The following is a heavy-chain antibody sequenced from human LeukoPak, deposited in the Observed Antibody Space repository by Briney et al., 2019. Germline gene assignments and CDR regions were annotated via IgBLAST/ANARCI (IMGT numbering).Heavy chain of an antibody. CDR3: AREPASSGWFDP. V-gene: IGHV3-23*01. CDR1: GFTFNSYA. Sequence: SGGSLRLSCAASGFTFNSYAMSWVRQAPGKGLEWVSAISGTSGRTYYADSVKGRFTISRDNSKNTLYLQMNSLRAEDTALYYCAREPASSGWFDPWGQGTLVAVSS. D-gene: IGHD6-19*01. J-gene: IGHJ5*02. CDR2: ISGTSGRT.